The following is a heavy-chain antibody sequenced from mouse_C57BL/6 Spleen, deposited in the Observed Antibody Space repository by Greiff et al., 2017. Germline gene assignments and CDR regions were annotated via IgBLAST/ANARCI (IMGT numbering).Heavy chain of an antibody. CDR3: TGFTTVVYYYAMDY. J-gene: IGHJ4*01. CDR2: IRLKSDNYAT. CDR1: GFTFSNYW. Sequence: EVKLMESGGGLVQPGGSMKLSCVASGFTFSNYWMNWVRQSPEKGLEWVAQIRLKSDNYATHYAESVKGRFTISRDDSKSSVYLQMNNVRAEDTGIYYCTGFTTVVYYYAMDYWGQGTSVTVSS. D-gene: IGHD1-1*01. V-gene: IGHV6-3*01.